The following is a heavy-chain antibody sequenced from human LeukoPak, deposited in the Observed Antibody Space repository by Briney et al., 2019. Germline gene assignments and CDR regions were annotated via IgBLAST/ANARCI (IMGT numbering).Heavy chain of an antibody. CDR1: GFTFSSYS. Sequence: PGGSLRLSCAASGFTFSSYSMNWVRQAPGKGLEWVSSISGSSTYIHYADSVKGRFTISRDNAKNSLYLQMNSLRAEDTAVYYCAKLRAVANLYFDYWGQGTLVTVSS. J-gene: IGHJ4*02. D-gene: IGHD6-19*01. CDR2: ISGSSTYI. CDR3: AKLRAVANLYFDY. V-gene: IGHV3-21*04.